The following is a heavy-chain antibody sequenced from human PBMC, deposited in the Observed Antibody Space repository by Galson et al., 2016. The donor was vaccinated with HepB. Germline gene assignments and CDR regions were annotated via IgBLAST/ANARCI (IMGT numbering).Heavy chain of an antibody. CDR2: ISYDASNK. CDR3: AKSTGRAVTTLDFYYGMDV. CDR1: GFPFSRFG. D-gene: IGHD4-17*01. Sequence: SLRLSCAASGFPFSRFGIHWVRQAPGRGLEWVTVISYDASNKYYADSVKGRFTVSRDNSKNTVSLQMTSLRAEDTAVYYCAKSTGRAVTTLDFYYGMDVWGPGTTVTVSS. J-gene: IGHJ6*02. V-gene: IGHV3-30*18.